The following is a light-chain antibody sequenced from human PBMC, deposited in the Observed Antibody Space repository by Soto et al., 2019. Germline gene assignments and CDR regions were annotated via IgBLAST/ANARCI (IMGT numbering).Light chain of an antibody. Sequence: QSALTQPASVSGSPGQSITISCTGTSSDVGSYNLVSWYQQHPGKAPQLMIYDVSKRPSGVSNRFSGSKSGNTASLTISGLQAEDEADYYCCSYAGGTSVVFGGGTQLTVL. CDR2: DVS. J-gene: IGLJ2*01. CDR1: SSDVGSYNL. CDR3: CSYAGGTSVV. V-gene: IGLV2-23*02.